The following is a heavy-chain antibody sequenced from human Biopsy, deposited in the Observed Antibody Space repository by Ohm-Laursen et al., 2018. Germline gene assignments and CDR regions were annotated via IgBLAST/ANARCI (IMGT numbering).Heavy chain of an antibody. J-gene: IGHJ4*02. CDR2: IYYSGTT. D-gene: IGHD2-21*02. Sequence: SDTLSLTCPASGGSISSYYWNWIRQPPGKGLEWIGYIYYSGTTDYSPSLKSRVTISIDKSKNQFFLKLSSMTAEDTAVYYCARDDAVTVIRGLYYWGQGALVTVSS. V-gene: IGHV4-59*07. CDR3: ARDDAVTVIRGLYY. CDR1: GGSISSYY.